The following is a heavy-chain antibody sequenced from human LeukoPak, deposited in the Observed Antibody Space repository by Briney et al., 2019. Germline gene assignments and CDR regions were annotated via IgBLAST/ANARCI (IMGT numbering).Heavy chain of an antibody. D-gene: IGHD3-3*01. CDR2: IYYSGST. CDR1: GGSISSGGYY. J-gene: IGHJ4*02. V-gene: IGHV4-31*03. CDR3: ARSRDRIFGVVIIPVGRSGLDY. Sequence: PSETLSLTCTVSGGSISSGGYYWSWIRQHPGKGLEWIGYIYYSGSTYYNPSLKSRVTISVDTSKNQFSLKLSSVTAADTAVYYCARSRDRIFGVVIIPVGRSGLDYWGQGTLVTVSS.